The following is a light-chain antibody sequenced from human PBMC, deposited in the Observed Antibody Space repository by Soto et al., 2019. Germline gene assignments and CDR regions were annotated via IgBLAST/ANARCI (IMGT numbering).Light chain of an antibody. CDR1: SSNVGGYNY. CDR2: EVS. CDR3: SSYTSSGTLYV. Sequence: QSVLTQPASLSGSPGQSITISCTGTSSNVGGYNYVSWYQQHPGKAPKLMIYEVSNRPSGVSNRFSGSKSGNTASLTISGLQAEDEADYYCSSYTSSGTLYVFGTGTKVTVL. V-gene: IGLV2-14*01. J-gene: IGLJ1*01.